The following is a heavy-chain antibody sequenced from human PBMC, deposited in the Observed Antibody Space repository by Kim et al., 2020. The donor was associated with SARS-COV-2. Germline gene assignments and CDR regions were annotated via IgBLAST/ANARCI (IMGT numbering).Heavy chain of an antibody. CDR2: IKSKTDGGTT. Sequence: GGSLRLSCAASGFTFSNAWMSWVRQAPGKGLEWVVRIKSKTDGGTTDYAAPVKGRFTISRDDSKNTLYLQMNSLKTEDTAVYYCTTGPYYFDYWGQGTLVTVSS. CDR1: GFTFSNAW. CDR3: TTGPYYFDY. V-gene: IGHV3-15*01. J-gene: IGHJ4*02.